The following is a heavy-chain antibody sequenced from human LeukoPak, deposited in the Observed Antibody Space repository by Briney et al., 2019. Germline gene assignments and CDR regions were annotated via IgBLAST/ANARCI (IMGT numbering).Heavy chain of an antibody. V-gene: IGHV3-23*01. CDR2: ISGSGSST. D-gene: IGHD1-26*01. Sequence: GGSLRLSCAASRFTFSNYAMSWVRQTPGKGLEWVSAISGSGSSTYYADSVKGRFTISRDNSKNTLFLQMNSLRAEDTAPYYCARSTASGSYDNYFDYWGQGTLVTVSS. CDR1: RFTFSNYA. J-gene: IGHJ4*02. CDR3: ARSTASGSYDNYFDY.